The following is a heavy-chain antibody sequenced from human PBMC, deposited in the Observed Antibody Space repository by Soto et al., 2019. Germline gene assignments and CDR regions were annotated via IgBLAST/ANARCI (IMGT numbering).Heavy chain of an antibody. D-gene: IGHD3-10*01. Sequence: EMQLLEFGGGLVQPGGSLTLSCAASGFTFSNYAMSWVRQAPGKGLEWVSAISGGGISTYYADSVRGRFTISRDNSRNTLYLRMNRLRAEDTAVYYCARDAISMVRGTNNWFDPWGQGTLVTVSS. CDR2: ISGGGIST. V-gene: IGHV3-23*01. CDR1: GFTFSNYA. J-gene: IGHJ5*02. CDR3: ARDAISMVRGTNNWFDP.